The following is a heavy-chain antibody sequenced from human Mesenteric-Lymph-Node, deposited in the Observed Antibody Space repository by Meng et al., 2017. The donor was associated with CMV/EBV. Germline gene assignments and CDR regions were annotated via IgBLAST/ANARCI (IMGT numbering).Heavy chain of an antibody. CDR2: ISGGADKT. V-gene: IGHV3-23*01. J-gene: IGHJ4*02. CDR1: GFTFYYYT. CDR3: AKAHSSGYYVDY. D-gene: IGHD3-22*01. Sequence: GESLKISCAASGFTFYYYTMSWVRQAPGKGPEWVSAISGGADKTYYADSVKGRFTISRDNSKNTLYLQMNDVRPEDTALYYCAKAHSSGYYVDYWGQGTLVTVSS.